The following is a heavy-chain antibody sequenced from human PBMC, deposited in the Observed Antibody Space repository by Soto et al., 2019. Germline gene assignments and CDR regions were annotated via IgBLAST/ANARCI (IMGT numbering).Heavy chain of an antibody. CDR3: AKGPYGDIFF. D-gene: IGHD4-17*01. CDR1: SFTFTSYD. CDR2: ISSDGTKK. Sequence: QVQLVESGGGVVQPGRSLRLSCAASSFTFTSYDLHWVRQAPGKGLEWVAFISSDGTKKYYADSVKGRFTISRDNSKNSLYLQMNSLKPEDTAVYHCAKGPYGDIFFWGQGTLLTVSS. J-gene: IGHJ4*02. V-gene: IGHV3-30*18.